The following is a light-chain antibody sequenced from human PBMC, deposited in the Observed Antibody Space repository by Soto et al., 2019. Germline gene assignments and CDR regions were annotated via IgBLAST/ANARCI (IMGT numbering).Light chain of an antibody. CDR3: QQSYSTPRT. CDR1: QSISSY. CDR2: AAS. V-gene: IGKV1-39*01. Sequence: IQMTQPPSTLSASVGDRVTITYRASQSISSYLNWYQQKPGKAPKLLIYAASSLQSGVPSRFSGSGSGTDFTLTFSSLQPEDFPTYYCQQSYSTPRTFGQGTKVDIK. J-gene: IGKJ1*01.